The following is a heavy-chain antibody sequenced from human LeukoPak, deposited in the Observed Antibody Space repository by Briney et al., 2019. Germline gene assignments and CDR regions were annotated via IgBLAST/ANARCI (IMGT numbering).Heavy chain of an antibody. J-gene: IGHJ4*02. CDR3: TRDPIRGWRYFDH. V-gene: IGHV3-49*03. CDR1: GYRFSEHA. CDR2: IRANAYGGTT. Sequence: GSLRLSCTASGYRFSEHAMTWFRRAPGKGPEWVAFIRANAYGGTTLYAASVEGRFIVSRDDSNSVAYLQMSSLKSEDTAIYYCTRDPIRGWRYFDHRGQGALVIVSS. D-gene: IGHD3-10*01.